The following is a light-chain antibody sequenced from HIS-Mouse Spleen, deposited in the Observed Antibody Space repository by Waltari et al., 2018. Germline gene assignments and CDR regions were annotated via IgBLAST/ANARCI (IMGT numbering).Light chain of an antibody. CDR1: ALPKKY. Sequence: SYELTQPPSVSVSLGQMDRNNCSGEALPKKYAYWYQQKPGQFPVLVIYKDSERPSGIPERFSGSSSGTIVTLTISGVQAEDEADYYCLSADSSGTWVFGGGTKLTVL. J-gene: IGLJ3*02. V-gene: IGLV3-16*01. CDR2: KDS. CDR3: LSADSSGTWV.